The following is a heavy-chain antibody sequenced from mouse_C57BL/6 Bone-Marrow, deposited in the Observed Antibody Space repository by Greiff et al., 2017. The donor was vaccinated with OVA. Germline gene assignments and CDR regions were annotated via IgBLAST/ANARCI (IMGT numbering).Heavy chain of an antibody. CDR1: GYTFTSYW. CDR2: IDPSDSYT. J-gene: IGHJ2*01. Sequence: QVQLQQPGAELVMPGASVKLSCKASGYTFTSYWMHWVKQRPGQGLEWIGEIDPSDSYTNYNQKFKGKSTLTVDKSSSTAYMQLSSLTSEDSAVYYCARERLRRPFDYWGQGTTLTVSS. CDR3: ARERLRRPFDY. V-gene: IGHV1-69*01. D-gene: IGHD2-4*01.